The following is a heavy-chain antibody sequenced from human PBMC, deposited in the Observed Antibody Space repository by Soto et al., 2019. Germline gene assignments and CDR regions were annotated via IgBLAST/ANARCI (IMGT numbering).Heavy chain of an antibody. Sequence: SETLSLTCTVSGGSVSSGSYYWSWIRQPPGKGLEWIGYIYYSGSTNYNPSLKSRVTISVDTSKNQFSLKLSSVTAADTAVYYCARISDWYCSGGSCRDYWGQGTLVTVS. J-gene: IGHJ4*02. D-gene: IGHD2-15*01. CDR2: IYYSGST. CDR3: ARISDWYCSGGSCRDY. V-gene: IGHV4-61*01. CDR1: GGSVSSGSYY.